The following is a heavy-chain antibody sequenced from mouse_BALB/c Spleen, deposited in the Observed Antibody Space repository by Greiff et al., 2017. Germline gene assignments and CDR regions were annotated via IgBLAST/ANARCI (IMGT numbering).Heavy chain of an antibody. CDR2: ISSGSSTI. V-gene: IGHV5-17*02. CDR3: ARSGYGKAYWYFDV. J-gene: IGHJ1*01. D-gene: IGHD2-1*01. CDR1: GFTFSSFG. Sequence: DVQLVESGGGLVQPGGSRKLSCAASGFTFSSFGMHWVRQAPEKGLEWVAYISSGSSTIYYADTVKGRFTISRDNPKNTLFLQMTSLRSEDTAMYYCARSGYGKAYWYFDVWGAGTTVTVSS.